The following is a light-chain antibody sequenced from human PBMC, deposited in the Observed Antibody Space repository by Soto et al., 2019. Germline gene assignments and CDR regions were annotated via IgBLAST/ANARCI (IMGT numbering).Light chain of an antibody. CDR2: AAS. Sequence: EIVMTQSPATLSVSPGESATLSCRASQSVHSNLAWYQQKPGQAPRLLIYAASTRASAIPARFSGSGSGTDFTLTISSLQSEDVAVFCCQQYTYSPLTFGGGTKVEIK. CDR1: QSVHSN. CDR3: QQYTYSPLT. J-gene: IGKJ4*01. V-gene: IGKV3-15*01.